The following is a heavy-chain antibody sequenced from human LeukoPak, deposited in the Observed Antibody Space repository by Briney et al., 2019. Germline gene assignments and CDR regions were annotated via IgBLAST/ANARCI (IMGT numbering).Heavy chain of an antibody. CDR3: AADTYYYDSSGLSVDY. V-gene: IGHV1-58*02. Sequence: GASVKVSCKASGFTFTSSAMQWVRQARGQRLEWIGWIVVGSGNTNYAQKFQEIVTITRDMSTSTAYMELSSLRSEDTAVYYCAADTYYYDSSGLSVDYWGQGTLVTVSS. CDR2: IVVGSGNT. J-gene: IGHJ4*02. D-gene: IGHD3-22*01. CDR1: GFTFTSSA.